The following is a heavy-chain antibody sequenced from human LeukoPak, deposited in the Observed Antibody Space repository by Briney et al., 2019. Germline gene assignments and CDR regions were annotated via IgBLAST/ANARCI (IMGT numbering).Heavy chain of an antibody. V-gene: IGHV4-59*08. Sequence: SETLSLTCTVSGGSISGYYWSWIRQPPGKGLEWIGYIYYSGSTNYNPSLKSRVTISVDSSKNQFSLKLSSVTAADTAVYYCARHQVDYGDYVNAFDIWGQGTMVTVSS. CDR3: ARHQVDYGDYVNAFDI. D-gene: IGHD4-17*01. CDR2: IYYSGST. CDR1: GGSISGYY. J-gene: IGHJ3*02.